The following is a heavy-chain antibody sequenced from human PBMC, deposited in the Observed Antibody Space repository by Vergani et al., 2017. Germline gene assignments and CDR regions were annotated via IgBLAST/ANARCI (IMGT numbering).Heavy chain of an antibody. CDR3: ARDNFWSGYSSRSDDY. V-gene: IGHV3-11*05. J-gene: IGHJ4*02. CDR1: GFTFSDYY. D-gene: IGHD3-3*01. CDR2: ISSSSSYT. Sequence: QVQLVESGGGLVKPGGSLRLSCAASGFTFSDYYMSWIRQAPGKGLEWVSYISSSSSYTNYADVVKGLCTIYRDNAKNSLYLQMNSLRADDTAVYYCARDNFWSGYSSRSDDYWGQGTLVTVSS.